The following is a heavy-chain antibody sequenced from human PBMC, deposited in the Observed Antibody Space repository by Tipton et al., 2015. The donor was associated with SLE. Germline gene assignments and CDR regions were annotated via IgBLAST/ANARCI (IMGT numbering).Heavy chain of an antibody. CDR3: ARSNYYDSSGDFDY. D-gene: IGHD3-22*01. V-gene: IGHV4-38-2*01. CDR2: IYYSGST. CDR1: GYSISSGYY. J-gene: IGHJ4*02. Sequence: TLSLTCAVSGYSISSGYYWGWIRQPPGKGLEWIGYIYYSGSTYYNPSLKSRVTISVDTSKNQFSLKLSSVTAADTAVYYCARSNYYDSSGDFDYWGQGTLVTVSS.